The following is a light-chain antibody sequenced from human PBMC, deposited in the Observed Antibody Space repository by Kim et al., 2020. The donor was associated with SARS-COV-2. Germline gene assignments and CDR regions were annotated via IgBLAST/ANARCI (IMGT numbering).Light chain of an antibody. V-gene: IGKV1-33*01. J-gene: IGKJ5*01. Sequence: DIQMTQSPSSLSASVGDRVTITCQASQDISNYLTWYQQKPGRAPKLLIYEASNLETGVPSRFSGSGSGTDFTLTISSLQPEDIATYYCQQYNSHPWTFGQGTKVEIK. CDR1: QDISNY. CDR3: QQYNSHPWT. CDR2: EAS.